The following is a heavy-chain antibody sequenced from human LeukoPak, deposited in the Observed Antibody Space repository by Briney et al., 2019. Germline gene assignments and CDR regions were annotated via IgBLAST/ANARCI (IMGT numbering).Heavy chain of an antibody. V-gene: IGHV4-30-4*01. D-gene: IGHD3-16*02. CDR3: ARDAEIWGSYRLPL. CDR1: GGSISSGDYC. J-gene: IGHJ4*02. CDR2: IYYSGST. Sequence: SETLSLTCTVSGGSISSGDYCWSWIRQPPGKGLEWIGYIYYSGSTYYNPSLKSRVTISVDTSKNQFPLKLSSVTAADTAVYYCARDAEIWGSYRLPLWGQGTLVTVSS.